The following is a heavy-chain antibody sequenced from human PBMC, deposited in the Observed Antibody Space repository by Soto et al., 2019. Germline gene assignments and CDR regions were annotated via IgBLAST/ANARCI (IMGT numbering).Heavy chain of an antibody. D-gene: IGHD5-12*01. J-gene: IGHJ4*02. CDR3: AIPLKYSGYDGRDY. V-gene: IGHV3-74*01. CDR1: ALTFSRYW. Sequence: EVQLVESGGGLVQPGGSLRLSCAASALTFSRYWMHWVRQAPGKGLVWVSRINSDGSDTRYADSVKGRFTISRDNAKNILYLQMNSLSAADTAVYYRAIPLKYSGYDGRDYWGQGTLATVSS. CDR2: INSDGSDT.